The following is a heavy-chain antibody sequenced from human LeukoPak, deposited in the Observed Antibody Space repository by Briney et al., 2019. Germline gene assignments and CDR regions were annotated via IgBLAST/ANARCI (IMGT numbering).Heavy chain of an antibody. CDR3: TTQEEMATIPTDY. CDR2: IKSKTDGGTT. V-gene: IGHV3-15*01. D-gene: IGHD5-24*01. Sequence: PGGSLRLSCAASGFTFSNAWMSWVRQAPGKGLEWVGRIKSKTDGGTTDYAAPVKGRFTISRDDSKNTLYLQMNSLKTEDTAVYYCTTQEEMATIPTDYWGQGTLVTVSS. CDR1: GFTFSNAW. J-gene: IGHJ4*02.